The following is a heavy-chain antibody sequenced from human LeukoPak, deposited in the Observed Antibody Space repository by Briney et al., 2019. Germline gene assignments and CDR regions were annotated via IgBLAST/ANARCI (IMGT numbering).Heavy chain of an antibody. D-gene: IGHD3-9*01. CDR2: ISYNGSNK. Sequence: GGSLRLSCAASGFTFSSYAMHWVRQAPGKGLEWVAVISYNGSNKYYADSAKGRFTISRDNSKNTLYLQMNSLRAEDTAVYYCARARRYYDILTGYLSYYYMDVWGKGTTVTISS. CDR3: ARARRYYDILTGYLSYYYMDV. J-gene: IGHJ6*03. V-gene: IGHV3-30*04. CDR1: GFTFSSYA.